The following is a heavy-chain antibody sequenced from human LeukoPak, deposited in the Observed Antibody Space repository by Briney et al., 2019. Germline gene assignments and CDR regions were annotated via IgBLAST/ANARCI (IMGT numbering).Heavy chain of an antibody. J-gene: IGHJ4*02. CDR2: ISGGGRST. V-gene: IGHV3-23*01. CDR3: ARERYFDY. Sequence: GRSLRLSCAASGFTLSTCAMSWARQAPRKGLEWVSTISGGGRSTDYAHSVKGHFTISRDNSKNTLYLQMNSLRAEDTAVYYCARERYFDYWGQGTLVTVSS. CDR1: GFTLSTCA.